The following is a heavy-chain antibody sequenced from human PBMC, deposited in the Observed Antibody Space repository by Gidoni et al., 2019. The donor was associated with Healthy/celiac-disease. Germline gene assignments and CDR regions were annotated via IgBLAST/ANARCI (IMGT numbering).Heavy chain of an antibody. V-gene: IGHV1-69*08. CDR1: GGTFSSYT. CDR2: IIPILGIA. D-gene: IGHD5-18*01. Sequence: QVQLVQSGAEVKKPGSSVKVSCKASGGTFSSYTISWVRQAPGQGLEWMGRIIPILGIANYAQKFQGRVTITADKSTSTAYMELSSLRSEDTAVYYCARDLGTAMVYYYYYGMDVWGQGTTVTVSS. CDR3: ARDLGTAMVYYYYYGMDV. J-gene: IGHJ6*02.